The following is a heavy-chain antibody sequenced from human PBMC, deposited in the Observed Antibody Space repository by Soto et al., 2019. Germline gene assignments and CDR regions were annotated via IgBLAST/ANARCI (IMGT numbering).Heavy chain of an antibody. V-gene: IGHV1-18*04. J-gene: IGHJ6*02. CDR3: ATGFFNSWSWGYYYYYGMDV. CDR2: ISAYNGNT. Sequence: ASVKVSCKASGYTFTSYGISWVRQAPGQGLEWMGWISAYNGNTNYAQKFQGRVTMTRDTSISTAYMELSRLRSDDTAVYYCATGFFNSWSWGYYYYYGMDVWGQGTTVTVSS. CDR1: GYTFTSYG. D-gene: IGHD6-13*01.